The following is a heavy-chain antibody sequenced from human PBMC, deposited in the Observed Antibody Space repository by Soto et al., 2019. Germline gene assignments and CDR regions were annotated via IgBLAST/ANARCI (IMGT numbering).Heavy chain of an antibody. D-gene: IGHD2-8*01. J-gene: IGHJ5*02. CDR3: AHSPRPTGPSLMVYVGWFDP. CDR2: IYWDDDK. Sequence: QITLKESGPTLVKPTQTLTLTCTFSGFSLSTSGVGVGWIRQPPGKALEWLALIYWDDDKRYSPSLKSRLTNPKDTSKNQVGLTMTHMDPVDPATYYCAHSPRPTGPSLMVYVGWFDPWGQGTLVTVSS. CDR1: GFSLSTSGVG. V-gene: IGHV2-5*02.